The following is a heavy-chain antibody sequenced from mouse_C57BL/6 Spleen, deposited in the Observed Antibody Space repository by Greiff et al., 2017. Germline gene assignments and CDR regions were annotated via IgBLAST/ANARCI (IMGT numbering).Heavy chain of an antibody. D-gene: IGHD2-2*01. J-gene: IGHJ1*03. CDR1: GFTFSSYG. Sequence: EVMLVESGGDLVKPGGSLKLSCAASGFTFSSYGMSWVRQTPNKRLEWVATISSGGSYTYYPDSVKGRFTISRDNAKNTLYLQMSSLKSEDTAMYYCARPMVTTPYWYFDVWGTGTTVTVSS. CDR2: ISSGGSYT. V-gene: IGHV5-6*01. CDR3: ARPMVTTPYWYFDV.